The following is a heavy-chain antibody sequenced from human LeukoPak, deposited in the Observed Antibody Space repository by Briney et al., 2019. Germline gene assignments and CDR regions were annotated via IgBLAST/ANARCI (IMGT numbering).Heavy chain of an antibody. CDR2: FDPEDGET. D-gene: IGHD3-10*01. J-gene: IGHJ5*02. V-gene: IGHV1-24*01. CDR1: GYTITELS. CDR3: ATSLRCFGERVFDP. Sequence: ASVNVSCKGSGYTITELSIHWVRQAPGQGLGWMGGFDPEDGETIYAQKFQGRVTMTEDTSTDTAYMELSSMGSEDTAVYYCATSLRCFGERVFDPWGQGTLVTVSS.